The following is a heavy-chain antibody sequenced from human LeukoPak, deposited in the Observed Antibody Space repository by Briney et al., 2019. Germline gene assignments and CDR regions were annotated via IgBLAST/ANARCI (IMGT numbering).Heavy chain of an antibody. V-gene: IGHV3-11*04. CDR1: GFTFSDYY. Sequence: GGSLRLSCAASGFTFSDYYMSWIRQAPGKRLEWVSYISSSGSTIYYADSVKGRFTISRDNSKNTLYLQMNSLRAEDTAVYYCTKDLRYSGTYYEHWFDPWGQGTLVTVSS. CDR2: ISSSGSTI. D-gene: IGHD1-26*01. J-gene: IGHJ5*02. CDR3: TKDLRYSGTYYEHWFDP.